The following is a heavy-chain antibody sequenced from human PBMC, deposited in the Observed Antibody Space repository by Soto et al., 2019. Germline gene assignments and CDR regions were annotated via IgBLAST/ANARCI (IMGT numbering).Heavy chain of an antibody. D-gene: IGHD4-4*01. J-gene: IGHJ4*02. CDR1: GLTFSGYG. CDR3: VTRSRGLQSSPPRLDS. Sequence: EVQLLESGGGLVQPGGSLRLSCAASGLTFSGYGMSWVRQAPGTVLEWVSAMSGGGSTTYYADSVKGQFTISRDDSNNMLFLQMNSLRAEDTAVYYCVTRSRGLQSSPPRLDSWGQGTLVTVSS. V-gene: IGHV3-23*01. CDR2: MSGGGSTT.